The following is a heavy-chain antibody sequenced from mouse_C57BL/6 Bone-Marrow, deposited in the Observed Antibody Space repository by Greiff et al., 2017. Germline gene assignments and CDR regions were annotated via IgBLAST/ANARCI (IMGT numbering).Heavy chain of an antibody. D-gene: IGHD1-2*01. J-gene: IGHJ4*01. Sequence: VQLQQPGAELVMPGASVKLSCKASGYTFTSYWMHWVKQRPGQGLEWIGEIDPSDSYTNYNQKFKGKSTLTVDKSSSTAYMRLSSLTSEDSAVYYCARKAITTASMDYWGQGTSVTVSS. CDR3: ARKAITTASMDY. V-gene: IGHV1-69*01. CDR1: GYTFTSYW. CDR2: IDPSDSYT.